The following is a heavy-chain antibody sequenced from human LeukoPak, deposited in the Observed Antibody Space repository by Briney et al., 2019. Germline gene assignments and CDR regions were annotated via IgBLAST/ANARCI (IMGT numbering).Heavy chain of an antibody. Sequence: ASVKVSCKASGYTFTSYGISWVRQAPGQGLEWMGWISAYNGNTNYAQKLQGRVTMTTDTSTSTAYMELRSLRSDDTAVYYCARAPPYCSSTSCQFDYWGKGTLVTVSS. V-gene: IGHV1-18*01. CDR1: GYTFTSYG. J-gene: IGHJ4*02. CDR3: ARAPPYCSSTSCQFDY. CDR2: ISAYNGNT. D-gene: IGHD2-2*01.